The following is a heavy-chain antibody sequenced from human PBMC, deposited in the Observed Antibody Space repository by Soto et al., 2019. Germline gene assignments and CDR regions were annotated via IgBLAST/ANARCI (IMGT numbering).Heavy chain of an antibody. V-gene: IGHV3-23*01. J-gene: IGHJ6*02. CDR1: GFTFSNYA. Sequence: PGGSLRLSCAASGFTFSNYAMSWVRQAPGKGLEWVSAISGSGGSTFYADSVKGRFTVSRDNSKNTLYLQINSLRAEDTAVYYCAKGTDRIAVAAHRPLYYYGMDVWGQGTTVTVSS. CDR3: AKGTDRIAVAAHRPLYYYGMDV. D-gene: IGHD6-13*01. CDR2: ISGSGGST.